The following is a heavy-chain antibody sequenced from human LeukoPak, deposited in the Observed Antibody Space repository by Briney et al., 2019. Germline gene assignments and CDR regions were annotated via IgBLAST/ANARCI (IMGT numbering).Heavy chain of an antibody. V-gene: IGHV3-30*04. CDR1: GFTFSSYA. D-gene: IGHD5-12*01. Sequence: PGGSLRLSWAASGFTFSSYAMHWVRQAPGKGLEWVAVISYDGSNKYYADSVKGRFTISRDNSKNTLYLQMNSLRAEDTAVYYCARDPPPSGYDYYFDYWGQGTLVTVSS. J-gene: IGHJ4*02. CDR2: ISYDGSNK. CDR3: ARDPPPSGYDYYFDY.